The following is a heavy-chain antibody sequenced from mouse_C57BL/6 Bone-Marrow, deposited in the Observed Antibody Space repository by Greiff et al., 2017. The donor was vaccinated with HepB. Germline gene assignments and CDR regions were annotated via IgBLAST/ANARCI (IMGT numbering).Heavy chain of an antibody. CDR3: ARHRDYDEGFAY. V-gene: IGHV5-12*01. CDR2: ISNGGGST. D-gene: IGHD2-4*01. CDR1: GFTFSDYY. Sequence: VQLVESGGGLVQPGGSLKLSCAASGFTFSDYYMYWVRQTPEKRLEWVAYISNGGGSTYYPDTVKGRFTISRDNAKNTLYLQMSRLKSEDTAMYYCARHRDYDEGFAYWGQGTLVTVSA. J-gene: IGHJ3*01.